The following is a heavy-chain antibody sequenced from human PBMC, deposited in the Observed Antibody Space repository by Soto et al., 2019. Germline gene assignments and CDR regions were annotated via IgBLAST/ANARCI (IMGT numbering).Heavy chain of an antibody. CDR1: GFSLSTSGMC. CDR2: IDWDDDK. V-gene: IGHV2-70*11. D-gene: IGHD6-19*01. Sequence: SGPTLVNPTQTLTLTCTFSGFSLSTSGMCVSWIRQPPGKALEWLARIDWDDDKYYSTSLKTRLTISKDTSKNQVVLTMTNIDPVDTAPYYCARTRIAVDGNGGDYWGQGTMVTVSS. CDR3: ARTRIAVDGNGGDY. J-gene: IGHJ4*02.